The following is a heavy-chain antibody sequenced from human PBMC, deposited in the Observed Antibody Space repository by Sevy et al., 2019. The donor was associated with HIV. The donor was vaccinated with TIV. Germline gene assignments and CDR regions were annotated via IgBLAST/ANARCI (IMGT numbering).Heavy chain of an antibody. CDR1: GYTLTKLP. J-gene: IGHJ6*02. Sequence: ASVKVSCKVSGYTLTKLPMHWVRQAPGKGLEWMGGFDPEDGETIYAQRFQSRVTMTEDTSTDTAYMELSSLRSEDTAVYYCATLDFWSENPFYGTDVWGQGTTVTVSS. V-gene: IGHV1-24*01. CDR2: FDPEDGET. D-gene: IGHD3-3*01. CDR3: ATLDFWSENPFYGTDV.